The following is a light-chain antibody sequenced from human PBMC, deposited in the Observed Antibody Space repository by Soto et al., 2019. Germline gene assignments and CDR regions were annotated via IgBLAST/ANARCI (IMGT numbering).Light chain of an antibody. CDR3: QSYDSSLSGRYV. J-gene: IGLJ1*01. CDR1: SSNIGAGYD. CDR2: GNS. V-gene: IGLV1-40*01. Sequence: QSVLPQPPSVSGAPGQRVTISCTGSSSNIGAGYDVHWYQQLPGTAPKLLIYGNSNRPSGVPDRFSGSKSGTSASLAITGLQAEDEADYYCQSYDSSLSGRYVFGTGTTVTVL.